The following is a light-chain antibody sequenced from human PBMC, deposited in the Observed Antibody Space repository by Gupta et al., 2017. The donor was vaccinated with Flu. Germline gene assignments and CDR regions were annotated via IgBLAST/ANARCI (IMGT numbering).Light chain of an antibody. Sequence: DGGCNDYACWYQQQPGKAHEVIIYEVSRRPSWIYDCFSGSNAGTTASLTITRLLAEDEAYYYCSSETNTNTVVVFGGGTKLTVL. J-gene: IGLJ2*01. CDR1: DGGCNDY. CDR2: EVS. CDR3: SSETNTNTVVV. V-gene: IGLV2-14*01.